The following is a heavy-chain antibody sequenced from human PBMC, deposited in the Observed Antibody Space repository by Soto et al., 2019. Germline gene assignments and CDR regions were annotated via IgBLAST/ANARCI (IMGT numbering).Heavy chain of an antibody. V-gene: IGHV1-2*02. CDR3: ARPYSSPFDF. D-gene: IGHD6-13*01. Sequence: GASVKVSCKASGYTFTGYYMHWVRQAPGQGLEWMGWINPNSGGTNYAQKFQGMVTMTRETSISTAKRGWSRRSSAATPGYYGARPYSSPFDFGGRGTLVTVSS. J-gene: IGHJ4*02. CDR1: GYTFTGYY. CDR2: INPNSGGT.